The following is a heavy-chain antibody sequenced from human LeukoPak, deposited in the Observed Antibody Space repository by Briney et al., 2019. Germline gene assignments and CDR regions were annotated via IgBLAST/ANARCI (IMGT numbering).Heavy chain of an antibody. CDR2: IYHSGST. CDR3: ARQAPSFDY. CDR1: GGSISSDDYY. J-gene: IGHJ4*02. V-gene: IGHV4-30-2*01. Sequence: SETLSLTCTVSGGSISSDDYYWSWIRQPPGKGLEWIGYIYHSGSTYYNPSLKSRVTISVDRSKNQFSLKLSSVTAADTAVYYCARQAPSFDYWGQGTLVTVSS.